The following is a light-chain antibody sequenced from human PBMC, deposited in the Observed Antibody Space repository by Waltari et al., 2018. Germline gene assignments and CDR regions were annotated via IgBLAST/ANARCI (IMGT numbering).Light chain of an antibody. CDR2: LGS. CDR1: QSLLHSNGYNY. J-gene: IGKJ4*02. V-gene: IGKV2-28*01. Sequence: FFISHSPFSLAFFPLEPASISCRSSQSLLHSNGYNYLNWYLQKPGQSPHLLIYLGSARDAGVPDRFSGRGSGKNFTLKISRVEDEDVGIYYCMQHLQSPITFGGGTKVEIK. CDR3: MQHLQSPIT.